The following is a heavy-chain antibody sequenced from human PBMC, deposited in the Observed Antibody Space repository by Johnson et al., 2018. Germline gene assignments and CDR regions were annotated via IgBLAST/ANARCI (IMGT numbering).Heavy chain of an antibody. J-gene: IGHJ3*01. D-gene: IGHD3-22*01. CDR3: TRGARYHGSSGYYGAFDV. V-gene: IGHV3-74*02. CDR2: IKSDGSST. CDR1: GFIFSDYW. Sequence: VQLVESGGGLVHPGGSLRLSCAGSGFIFSDYWMNWVRQAPGKGLVWVSRIKSDGSSTNYADSVKGRFAISQDKAKNPVYLQMNRLRADDTAVYYCTRGARYHGSSGYYGAFDVWGQGTMVNVSS.